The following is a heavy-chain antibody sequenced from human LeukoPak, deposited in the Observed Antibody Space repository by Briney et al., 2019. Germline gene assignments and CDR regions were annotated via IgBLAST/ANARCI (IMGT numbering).Heavy chain of an antibody. V-gene: IGHV4-38-2*02. CDR2: IYHSGST. CDR3: ARDRSDYGGFWDY. CDR1: GYSISSGYY. J-gene: IGHJ4*02. D-gene: IGHD4-23*01. Sequence: PSETLSLTCTVSGYSISSGYYWGWIRQPPGKGLEWIGSIYHSGSTYYNPSLKSRVTISVDTSKNQFSLKLSSVTAADTAVYYCARDRSDYGGFWDYWGQGTLVTVSS.